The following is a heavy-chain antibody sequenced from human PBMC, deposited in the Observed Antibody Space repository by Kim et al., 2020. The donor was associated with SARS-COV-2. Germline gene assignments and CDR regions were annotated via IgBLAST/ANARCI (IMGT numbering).Heavy chain of an antibody. V-gene: IGHV1-46*01. Sequence: ASVKVSCKASGFFFTYYYIHWIRQAPGQGLEWMGIINPSGGSTRYAQKFQGRVSMTRDTSTRTVYMELSSLRSDDTAVYYCARDALPYDSTSLGYFDYWGQGTLVTVSS. CDR2: INPSGGST. CDR3: ARDALPYDSTSLGYFDY. D-gene: IGHD2-15*01. CDR1: GFFFTYYY. J-gene: IGHJ4*02.